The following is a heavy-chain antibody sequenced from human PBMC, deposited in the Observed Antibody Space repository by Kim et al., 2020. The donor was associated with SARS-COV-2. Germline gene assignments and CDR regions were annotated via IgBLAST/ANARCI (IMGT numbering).Heavy chain of an antibody. D-gene: IGHD5-12*01. CDR2: INSDGSGT. CDR1: GFNINSFW. CDR3: ARVRRDGYNFVKFTYYYHYPAGMDF. J-gene: IGHJ6*02. Sequence: GGSLRLSCAASGFNINSFWMDWVRRAPGKGLEWVSRINSDGSGTDYADSVKGRFTISRDNANNSLFLQMDSLRVEDTAVYYCARVRRDGYNFVKFTYYYHYPAGMDFGGQGTTVTVSS. V-gene: IGHV3-74*01.